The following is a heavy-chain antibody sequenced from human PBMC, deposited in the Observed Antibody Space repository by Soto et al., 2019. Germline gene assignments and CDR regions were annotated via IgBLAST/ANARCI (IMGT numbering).Heavy chain of an antibody. J-gene: IGHJ4*02. Sequence: PSETLSLTCSVSGGSISNYDWSWIRQPPGKGLEWIGYISSSGTTNYNPSLKSRVTILVDTSKNQFSLGLSSVTPADTAVYYCAKDRSSGFDYWGQGTLVTVSS. V-gene: IGHV4-59*01. CDR3: AKDRSSGFDY. CDR2: ISSSGTT. CDR1: GGSISNYD. D-gene: IGHD3-22*01.